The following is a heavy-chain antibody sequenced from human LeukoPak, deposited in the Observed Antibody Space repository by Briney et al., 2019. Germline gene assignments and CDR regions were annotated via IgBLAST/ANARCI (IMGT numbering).Heavy chain of an antibody. CDR1: GFTFSRNG. CDR2: IKQDGSEK. Sequence: GGSLRLSCAGSGFTFSRNGLNWVRQAPGKGLEWVANIKQDGSEKYYVDSVKGRFTISRDNAKNSLYLQMNSLRAEDTAVYYCASKSSLLWFGEFDYWGQGTLVTVSS. J-gene: IGHJ4*02. CDR3: ASKSSLLWFGEFDY. D-gene: IGHD3-10*01. V-gene: IGHV3-7*01.